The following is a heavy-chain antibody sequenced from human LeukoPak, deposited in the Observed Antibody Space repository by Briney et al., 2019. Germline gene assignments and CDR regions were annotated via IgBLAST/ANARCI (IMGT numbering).Heavy chain of an antibody. CDR2: INSDGSST. CDR3: ASLIAAAGTDYYCGMDV. D-gene: IGHD6-13*01. CDR1: GFTFSSYW. Sequence: PGGSLRLSCAASGFTFSSYWMHWVRQAPGKGLVWVSRINSDGSSTSYADSVKGRFTISRDNAKNTLYLQMNSLRAEDTAVYYCASLIAAAGTDYYCGMDVWGQGTTVTVSS. J-gene: IGHJ6*02. V-gene: IGHV3-74*01.